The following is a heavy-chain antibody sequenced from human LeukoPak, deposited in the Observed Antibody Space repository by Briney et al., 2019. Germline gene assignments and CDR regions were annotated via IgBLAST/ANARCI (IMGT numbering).Heavy chain of an antibody. V-gene: IGHV3-66*01. CDR1: GFTVSSNY. CDR2: IYSGGST. Sequence: GGSLRLSCAASGFTVSSNYISWVRQAPGKGLEWVSVIYSGGSTYYADSVKGRFTISRDNSKNTLYLQMNSLRAEDTAVYYCARGGYDILTGYQGWFDPWGQGTLVTVSS. D-gene: IGHD3-9*01. J-gene: IGHJ5*02. CDR3: ARGGYDILTGYQGWFDP.